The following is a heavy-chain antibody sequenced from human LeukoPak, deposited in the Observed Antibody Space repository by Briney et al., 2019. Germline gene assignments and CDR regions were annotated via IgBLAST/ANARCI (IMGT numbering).Heavy chain of an antibody. J-gene: IGHJ6*03. CDR3: ARGWINYDSYYYYMDV. V-gene: IGHV4-61*02. Sequence: SETLSLTCTVSGGSISSGSYYWSWIRQPAGKGLEWIGRIYTSGSTNYNPSLKSRVTISVDTSKNQFSLKLSSVTAADTAVYYCARGWINYDSYYYYMDVWGKGTTVTVSS. CDR1: GGSISSGSYY. CDR2: IYTSGST. D-gene: IGHD3-22*01.